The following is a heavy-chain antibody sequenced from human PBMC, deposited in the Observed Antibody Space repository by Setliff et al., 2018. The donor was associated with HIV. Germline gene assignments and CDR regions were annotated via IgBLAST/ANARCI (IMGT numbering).Heavy chain of an antibody. CDR3: ARGLRQNRSNSDVFDV. CDR1: GYTLGGNY. Sequence: ASVKVSCKASGYTLGGNYMHWVRQAPGQGLEWMGWIDPNSGGTNYAQKFEGRVTMTRDTTVNTVYIEVSSLRSDDTAVYYCARGLRQNRSNSDVFDVWGQGTVVTVSS. V-gene: IGHV1-2*02. J-gene: IGHJ3*01. D-gene: IGHD4-4*01. CDR2: IDPNSGGT.